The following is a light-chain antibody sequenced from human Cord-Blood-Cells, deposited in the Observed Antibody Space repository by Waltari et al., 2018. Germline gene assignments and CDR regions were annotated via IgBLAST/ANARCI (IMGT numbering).Light chain of an antibody. Sequence: DIQMTQSPSSLSASVGDRVPITCRASQSISSYLNWYQQKPGKAPKLLLYAASSLESGVPSRFSGSGSGTDFTLTISSLQPEDFATYYCQQSYSTHLTFGGGTKVEIK. CDR2: AAS. CDR3: QQSYSTHLT. J-gene: IGKJ4*01. CDR1: QSISSY. V-gene: IGKV1-39*01.